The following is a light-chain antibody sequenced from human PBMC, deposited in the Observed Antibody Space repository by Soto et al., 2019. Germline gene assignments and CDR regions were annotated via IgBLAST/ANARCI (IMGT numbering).Light chain of an antibody. Sequence: ERLFAPSPTTLAFFPRGRVNLSCRASQYINTRLAWYQHRPGQAPRLLIYQTSIRAAGIPARFSASGSGTDFTLTISDVQPEDFALYYCHQRQSWPRTFGQGTKVDIK. CDR3: HQRQSWPRT. V-gene: IGKV3-11*01. CDR1: QYINTR. J-gene: IGKJ1*01. CDR2: QTS.